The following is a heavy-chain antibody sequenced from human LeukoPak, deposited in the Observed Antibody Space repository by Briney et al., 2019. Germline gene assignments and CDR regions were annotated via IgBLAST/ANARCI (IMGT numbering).Heavy chain of an antibody. CDR3: ARGRRSRAVTKAPPDY. D-gene: IGHD4-11*01. Sequence: ASVKVSCKASGYTFTSYDINWVRQATGQGLEWMGWMNPNSGNTGYAQKFQGRVTMTRNTSISTAYMELSSLRSEDTAVYYCARGRRSRAVTKAPPDYWGQGTLDTVSS. CDR2: MNPNSGNT. V-gene: IGHV1-8*01. J-gene: IGHJ4*02. CDR1: GYTFTSYD.